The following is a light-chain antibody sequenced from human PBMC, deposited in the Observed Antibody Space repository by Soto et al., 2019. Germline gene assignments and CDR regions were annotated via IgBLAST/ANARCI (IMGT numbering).Light chain of an antibody. J-gene: IGKJ4*01. CDR2: DAS. CDR1: QSVTTY. CDR3: LQRSNWPPLLS. Sequence: EIVLRQSPATLSLSPGERATLSCRASQSVTTYLAWYQQKPGQAPMLLIYDASSRATGIPARFSGSGSGTDFTRTISSLEPEDFAFYYCLQRSNWPPLLSFGGGTKVDIK. V-gene: IGKV3-11*01.